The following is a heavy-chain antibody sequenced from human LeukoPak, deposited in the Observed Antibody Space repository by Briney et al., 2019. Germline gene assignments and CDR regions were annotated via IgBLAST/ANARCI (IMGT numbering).Heavy chain of an antibody. CDR2: INPNSGGT. D-gene: IGHD1-26*01. Sequence: GASVKVSCKASGHTFTGYYMHWVRQAPGQGLEWMGRINPNSGGTNYAQKFQGRVTMTRDTSISTAYMELSSLRSEDTAVYYCASRGRLHGGGNFDYWGQGTLVTVSS. J-gene: IGHJ4*02. V-gene: IGHV1-2*06. CDR1: GHTFTGYY. CDR3: ASRGRLHGGGNFDY.